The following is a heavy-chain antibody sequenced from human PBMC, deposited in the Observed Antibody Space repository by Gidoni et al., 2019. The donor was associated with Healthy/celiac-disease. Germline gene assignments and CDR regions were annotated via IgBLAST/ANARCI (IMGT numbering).Heavy chain of an antibody. V-gene: IGHV4-34*01. J-gene: IGHJ5*02. CDR1: GGSFSGYY. D-gene: IGHD3-10*01. Sequence: QVQLQQWGAGLLQPSETLSLTCAVYGGSFSGYYWSWIRQPPGKGLEWIGEINHSGSTNYNPSLKSRVTISVDTSKNQFSLKLSSVTAADTAVYYCARGMVQGSNWFDPWGQGTLVTVSS. CDR3: ARGMVQGSNWFDP. CDR2: INHSGST.